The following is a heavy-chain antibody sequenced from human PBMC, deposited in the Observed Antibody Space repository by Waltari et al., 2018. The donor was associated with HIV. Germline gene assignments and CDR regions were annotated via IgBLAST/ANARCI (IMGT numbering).Heavy chain of an antibody. CDR2: VNGDGSST. CDR1: GFSFSGYL. Sequence: VRLVASGGAIIQPGGAARLSCTASGFSFSGYLMHWVCGPPWKGLVWVSGVNGDGSSTNYVGSVKGRFSIARDNNNNILYLYMKTVIVDDAGTYYCAREGYSYDFWTGSNSYHGLDVWGQGTTVIVSS. J-gene: IGHJ6*02. D-gene: IGHD3-3*01. CDR3: AREGYSYDFWTGSNSYHGLDV. V-gene: IGHV3-74*01.